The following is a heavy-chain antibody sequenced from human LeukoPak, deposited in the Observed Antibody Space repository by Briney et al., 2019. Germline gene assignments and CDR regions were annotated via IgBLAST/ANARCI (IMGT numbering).Heavy chain of an antibody. D-gene: IGHD1-1*01. V-gene: IGHV3-48*01. J-gene: IGHJ3*02. CDR2: TSSSNSTT. CDR1: GFTFSSYS. Sequence: GGSLRLSCAASGFTFSSYSMNWVRQAPGKGLEWVSYTSSSNSTTYYAGSVKGRFTISRDNAKSSLYLQMNSLRAEDTAVYYCARGATTGRGAFDIWGQGTMVTVSS. CDR3: ARGATTGRGAFDI.